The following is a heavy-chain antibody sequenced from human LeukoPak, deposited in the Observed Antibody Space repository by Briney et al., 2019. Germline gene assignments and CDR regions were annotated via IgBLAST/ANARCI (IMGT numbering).Heavy chain of an antibody. Sequence: SETLSLTCAVYGGSFSGYYWSWIRQPPGKGLEWIGEINHSGSTNYNPSLKSRVTISVDTSKNQFSLKLSSVTAADTAVYYCASGIAVALGYGGQGTLVTVSS. D-gene: IGHD6-19*01. CDR3: ASGIAVALGY. V-gene: IGHV4-34*01. CDR2: INHSGST. CDR1: GGSFSGYY. J-gene: IGHJ4*02.